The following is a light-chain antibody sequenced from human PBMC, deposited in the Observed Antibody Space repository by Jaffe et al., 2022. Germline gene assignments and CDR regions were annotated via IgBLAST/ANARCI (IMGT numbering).Light chain of an antibody. CDR2: GAS. Sequence: EILMTQSPATLSVSPGERATLSCLASQSVSSNLAWYQQKPGQAPRLLIYGASTRATGIPARFSGSGSGTEFTLTISSLQSEDFAVYYCQQYNNWRTFGQGTKVEIK. CDR1: QSVSSN. J-gene: IGKJ1*01. V-gene: IGKV3-15*01. CDR3: QQYNNWRT.